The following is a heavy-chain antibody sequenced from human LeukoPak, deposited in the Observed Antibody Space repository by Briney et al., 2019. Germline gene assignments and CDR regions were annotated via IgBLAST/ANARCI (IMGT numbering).Heavy chain of an antibody. Sequence: SETLSLTCTDSGGSVSSSRSYWGWIRQSPVKGLEWIGSFYFSGSTYYNPSLKSRVSISLDTSKNQFSLKLTSVTAADTAVYYCATPNGFSYGFFDSWGQGILVTVSS. D-gene: IGHD5-18*01. CDR3: ATPNGFSYGFFDS. CDR2: FYFSGST. CDR1: GGSVSSSRSY. J-gene: IGHJ4*02. V-gene: IGHV4-39*01.